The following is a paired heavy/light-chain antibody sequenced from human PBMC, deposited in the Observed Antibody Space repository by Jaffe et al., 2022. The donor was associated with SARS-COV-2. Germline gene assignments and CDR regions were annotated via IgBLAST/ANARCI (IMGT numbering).Light chain of an antibody. CDR3: QQYHRMPWM. J-gene: IGKJ1*01. CDR1: QSILYNSNNKNY. CDR2: WAS. V-gene: IGKV4-1*01. Sequence: DIVVTQSPDSLAVSLGERATINCKSSQSILYNSNNKNYLAWYQQKPGQPPKLLIYWASTRKSGVPDRFSGSGSGTDFTLTISSLQAEDVAVYYCQQYHRMPWMYGQGTKVEIK.
Heavy chain of an antibody. V-gene: IGHV3-48*01. J-gene: IGHJ4*02. Sequence: EVQLVESGGGLVQPGGSLRLSCAASGFTFSSYTMSWVRQAPGKGLEWLSYISNVDTTTYYADSVKGRFTTSRDNAKNSLYLQMNSLRAEDTAVYYCATTPYHPEGYWGQGTLVTVSS. CDR3: ATTPYHPEGY. CDR2: ISNVDTTT. CDR1: GFTFSSYT.